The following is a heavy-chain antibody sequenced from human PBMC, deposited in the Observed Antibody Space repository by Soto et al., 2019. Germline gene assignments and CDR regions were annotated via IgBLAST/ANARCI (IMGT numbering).Heavy chain of an antibody. CDR1: GGSLSDYY. D-gene: IGHD4-4*01. V-gene: IGHV4-34*01. Sequence: QVQLQQWGAGLLKPSETLSLTCAVYGGSLSDYYWSWIRQPPGKGLEWIGEVYHRGSASGSANYYPSLKSRVAISVDTSKNQFSLKISSVTAADTAVYYCARGEAYSNYQARWCQGTLVTVAS. CDR2: VYHRGSASGSA. CDR3: ARGEAYSNYQAR. J-gene: IGHJ4*02.